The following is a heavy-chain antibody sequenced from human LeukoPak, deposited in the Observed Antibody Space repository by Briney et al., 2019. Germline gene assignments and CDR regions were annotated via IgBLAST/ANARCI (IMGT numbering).Heavy chain of an antibody. CDR2: TYYRSKWYN. CDR1: VDSVPLNSAA. D-gene: IGHD1-1*01. Sequence: SQTLSLTCAISVDSVPLNSAASNWIRQSPSRGLEWLGRTYYRSKWYNDYAVSVKSRITINPDTSKNQFSLQLNSVTPEDTAVYYCARGWNDAYYYYYYYVDVWGKGTTVTVSS. J-gene: IGHJ6*03. V-gene: IGHV6-1*01. CDR3: ARGWNDAYYYYYYYVDV.